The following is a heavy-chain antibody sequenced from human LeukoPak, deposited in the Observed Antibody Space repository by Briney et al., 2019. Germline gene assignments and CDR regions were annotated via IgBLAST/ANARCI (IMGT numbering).Heavy chain of an antibody. V-gene: IGHV3-23*01. Sequence: GGSLRLSCTVSGFTLSSYEMSWIRQAPGKGLEWVSSIDYDGGSGHYADSVKGRFTISRDNSKNTLFLQLNSLRAEDTAVYYCAKVTTVTARGAFDIWGQGTMVTVSS. CDR2: IDYDGGSG. J-gene: IGHJ3*02. CDR1: GFTLSSYE. D-gene: IGHD4-17*01. CDR3: AKVTTVTARGAFDI.